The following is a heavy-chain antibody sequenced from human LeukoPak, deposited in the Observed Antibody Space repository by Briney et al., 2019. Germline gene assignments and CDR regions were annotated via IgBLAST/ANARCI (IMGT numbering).Heavy chain of an antibody. CDR1: GYTFTSYG. J-gene: IGHJ4*02. CDR3: ARVSSRVTYYDILTGPRDY. D-gene: IGHD3-9*01. CDR2: ISAYNGNT. Sequence: GASVKVSCKASGYTFTSYGISWVRQAPGQGLEWMGWISAYNGNTNYAQKLQGRVTMTTDTSTSTAYMELRSLRSDDTAVYYCARVSSRVTYYDILTGPRDYWGQGTLVTVSS. V-gene: IGHV1-18*01.